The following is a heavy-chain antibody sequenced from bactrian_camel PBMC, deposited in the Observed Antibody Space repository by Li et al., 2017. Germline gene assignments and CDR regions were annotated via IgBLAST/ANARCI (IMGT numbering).Heavy chain of an antibody. CDR1: GFAFSSYA. J-gene: IGHJ4*01. D-gene: IGHD3*01. CDR2: IAAGGGNT. Sequence: VQLVESGGGLVQPGGSLRLSCAASGFAFSSYAMRWVRQAPGKGLEWVSSIAAGGGNTYYASFVDGRFTISRDNAKNTLYLQLNSLATEDTAMYYCAGLWSTAWACDYWGQGTQVTVS. V-gene: IGHV3S31*01. CDR3: AGLWSTAWACDY.